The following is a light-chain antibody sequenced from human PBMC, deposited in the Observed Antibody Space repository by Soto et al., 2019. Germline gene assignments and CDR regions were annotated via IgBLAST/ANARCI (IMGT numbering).Light chain of an antibody. J-gene: IGKJ4*01. CDR1: QGVGRL. CDR3: QQYSGYPT. V-gene: IGKV1D-16*01. Sequence: DIQMTQSPSSLSASVGDTVTITCRASQGVGRLLAWYQQKPEKAPKSLIYSASSLQSAVPSRFSGSGSGTDFTLTISNLHPEDFATYYCQQYSGYPTFGGGTKVEMK. CDR2: SAS.